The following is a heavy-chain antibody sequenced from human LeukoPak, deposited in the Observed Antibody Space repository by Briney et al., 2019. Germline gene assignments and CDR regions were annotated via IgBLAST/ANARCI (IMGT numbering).Heavy chain of an antibody. J-gene: IGHJ4*02. V-gene: IGHV3-23*01. D-gene: IGHD6-13*01. CDR2: ISGSGSST. CDR1: GFTFSSYA. Sequence: GGSLRLSCAASGFTFSSYAMSWVRQAPGKRLEWVSGISGSGSSTSYADSVRGRFTISRDNSKNTLYLQMDSLRAEDTAVYYCAKVRHAGYYFDSWGQGTLVTVSS. CDR3: AKVRHAGYYFDS.